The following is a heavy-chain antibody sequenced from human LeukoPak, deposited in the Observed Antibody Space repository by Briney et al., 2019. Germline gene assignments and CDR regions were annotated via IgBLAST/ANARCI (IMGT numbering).Heavy chain of an antibody. D-gene: IGHD5-18*01. CDR3: AKGGEISYGYAC. CDR1: GFTFSSYA. CDR2: ISGSGGST. Sequence: GGSLRLYCAASGFTFSSYAMSWVRQAPGKGLEWVSAISGSGGSTYYADSVKGRFTISRDNSKNTLYLQMNSLRAEDTAVYYCAKGGEISYGYACWGQGTLVTVSS. V-gene: IGHV3-23*01. J-gene: IGHJ4*02.